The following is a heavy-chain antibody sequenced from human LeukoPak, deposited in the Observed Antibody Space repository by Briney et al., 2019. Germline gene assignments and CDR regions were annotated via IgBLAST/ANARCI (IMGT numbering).Heavy chain of an antibody. V-gene: IGHV3-74*01. Sequence: GGSLRLSCAASGFTFSSYWMYWVRQGPGKGLVWVSRINTDGSSTRYADSVKGRFTISRDNAKNTLYLQMNSLRAEDTAVYYCARVGDSEVSAGYYYMDVWGKGTTVTVSS. CDR2: INTDGSST. CDR1: GFTFSSYW. D-gene: IGHD3-16*01. J-gene: IGHJ6*03. CDR3: ARVGDSEVSAGYYYMDV.